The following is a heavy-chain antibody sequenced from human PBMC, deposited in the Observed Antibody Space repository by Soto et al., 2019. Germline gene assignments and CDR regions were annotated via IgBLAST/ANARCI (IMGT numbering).Heavy chain of an antibody. CDR3: AHVPGSGQLLYSVSYYMAV. J-gene: IGHJ6*03. CDR1: GFSLTTRGVG. V-gene: IGHV2-5*02. CDR2: IYWDDDK. D-gene: IGHD2-15*01. Sequence: QITLKESGPTLVKPTQTLTLTCTFSGFSLTTRGVGVGWIRQPPGKALEWLALIYWDDDKRYSPSLKSRLTITKDTSKNQVVLTLTHMAPVDTATYYCAHVPGSGQLLYSVSYYMAVWGKGATVAVS.